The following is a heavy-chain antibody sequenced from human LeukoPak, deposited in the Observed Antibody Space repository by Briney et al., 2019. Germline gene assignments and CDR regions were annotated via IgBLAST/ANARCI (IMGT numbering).Heavy chain of an antibody. D-gene: IGHD3-3*01. V-gene: IGHV3-15*01. Sequence: GGSLRLSCAASGFTVSSNYMSWVRQAPGKGLEWVGRIKSKTDGGTTDYAAPVKGRFTISRDDSKNTLYLQMNSLKTEDTAVYYCTTDHPERPSYYDFWSGYRVFDYWGQGTLVTVSS. CDR3: TTDHPERPSYYDFWSGYRVFDY. CDR2: IKSKTDGGTT. CDR1: GFTVSSNY. J-gene: IGHJ4*02.